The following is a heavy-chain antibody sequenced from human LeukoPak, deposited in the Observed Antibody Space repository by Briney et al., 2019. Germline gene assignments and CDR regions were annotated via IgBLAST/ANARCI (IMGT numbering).Heavy chain of an antibody. CDR1: GFTFSVAA. CDR3: VNLYSTNY. D-gene: IGHD6-13*01. Sequence: GGSLRLSCAASGFTFSVAAMTWVRQAPGKGLEWVSLIGASGESTYYADSVKGRFTISRDNSKNTLYLQMNSLRAEDTALYYCVNLYSTNYWGQGTLVTVSS. V-gene: IGHV3-23*01. CDR2: IGASGEST. J-gene: IGHJ4*02.